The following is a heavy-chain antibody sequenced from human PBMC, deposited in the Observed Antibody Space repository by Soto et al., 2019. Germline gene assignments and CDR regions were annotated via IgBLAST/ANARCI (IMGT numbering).Heavy chain of an antibody. V-gene: IGHV4-39*01. CDR2: IYYSGTT. J-gene: IGHJ4*02. CDR3: ARHFSVDYFDY. Sequence: NPSETLSLTCTVSGDSITSNSYFWAWIRQPPGKGLEWIGSIYYSGTTYYNPSLKSRVTISVDRSKNQFSLKLSSVTAAHTAVYYCARHFSVDYFDYWGRGALVTVSS. CDR1: GDSITSNSYF.